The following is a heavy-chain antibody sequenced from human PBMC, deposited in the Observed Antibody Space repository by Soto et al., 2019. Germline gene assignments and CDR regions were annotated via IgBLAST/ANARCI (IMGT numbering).Heavy chain of an antibody. CDR3: ARAGGYGNYYDSSRLIDY. J-gene: IGHJ4*02. D-gene: IGHD3-22*01. V-gene: IGHV3-23*03. CDR1: GFTFSGYA. Sequence: GVLRLSCAASGFTFSGYAMSWVRQAPGKGLEWVAVIHCGGNSAYYADSAKGRFTISRDNSKNTLYLQMNSLRAEDTAVYYCARAGGYGNYYDSSRLIDYWGQGTMVTVS. CDR2: IHCGGNSA.